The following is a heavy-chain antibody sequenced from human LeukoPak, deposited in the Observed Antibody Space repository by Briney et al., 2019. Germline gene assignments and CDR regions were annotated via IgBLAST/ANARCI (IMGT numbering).Heavy chain of an antibody. CDR1: GFTFSSYS. Sequence: GGSLRLSCAASGFTFSSYSMNWARQAPGKGLEWVSYISSSGSTIYYADSVKGRFTISRDNAKNSLYLQMNSLRAEDTAVYYCARGPRYYFDYWGQGTLVTVSS. V-gene: IGHV3-48*04. CDR3: ARGPRYYFDY. CDR2: ISSSGSTI. J-gene: IGHJ4*02.